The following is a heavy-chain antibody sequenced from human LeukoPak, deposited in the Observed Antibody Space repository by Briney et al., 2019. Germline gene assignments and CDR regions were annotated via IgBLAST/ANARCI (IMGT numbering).Heavy chain of an antibody. V-gene: IGHV3-13*04. CDR1: GFTFRTYD. D-gene: IGHD3-22*01. CDR2: IGTAGDT. J-gene: IGHJ3*02. Sequence: GGSLRLSCAAPGFTFRTYDMHWVRQATGKGLEWVSAIGTAGDTYYPGSVKGRFTIPRENAKNSLYLQMNSLRAGDTAVYYCARQEPSSGYWGDAFDIWGQGTMVTVSS. CDR3: ARQEPSSGYWGDAFDI.